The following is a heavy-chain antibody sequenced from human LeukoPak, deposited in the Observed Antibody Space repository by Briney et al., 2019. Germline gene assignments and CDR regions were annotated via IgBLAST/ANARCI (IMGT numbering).Heavy chain of an antibody. D-gene: IGHD6-13*01. J-gene: IGHJ5*02. CDR3: ARLGTLQQLVLGHNWFDP. CDR1: GYSFTNYW. CDR2: IYPGDSDT. V-gene: IGHV5-51*01. Sequence: GESLKISCKGSGYSFTNYWIGWVRQMPGKGLEWMGIIYPGDSDTRYSPSFQGQVTISADKSISTAYLQWSSLKASDTAMYYCARLGTLQQLVLGHNWFDPWGQGTLVTVSS.